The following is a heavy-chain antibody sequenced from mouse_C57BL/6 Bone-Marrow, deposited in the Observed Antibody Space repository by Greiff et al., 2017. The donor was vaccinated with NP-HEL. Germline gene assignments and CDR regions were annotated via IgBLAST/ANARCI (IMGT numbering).Heavy chain of an antibody. Sequence: VQLQQSGPELVKPGASVKMSCKASGYTFTDYNMHWVKQSHGKSLEWIGYINPNNGGTSYNQKFKGKATLTVNKSSSTAYMELRSLTSEDSAVYYCARSGDYGPYAMDYWGQGTSVTVSS. D-gene: IGHD2-4*01. CDR3: ARSGDYGPYAMDY. J-gene: IGHJ4*01. CDR2: INPNNGGT. CDR1: GYTFTDYN. V-gene: IGHV1-22*01.